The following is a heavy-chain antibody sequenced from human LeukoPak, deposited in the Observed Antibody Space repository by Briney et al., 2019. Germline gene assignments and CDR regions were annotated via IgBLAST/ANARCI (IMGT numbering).Heavy chain of an antibody. CDR1: GFTFSSYE. J-gene: IGHJ4*02. Sequence: GGSLRLSCAASGFTFSSYEMNWVHQAPGKGLEWVSYISSSGSTIYYADSVKGRFTISGDNAKNSLYLQMNSLRAEDTAVYYCARRDLLTGTFDYWGQGTLVTVSS. CDR2: ISSSGSTI. V-gene: IGHV3-48*03. D-gene: IGHD1-20*01. CDR3: ARRDLLTGTFDY.